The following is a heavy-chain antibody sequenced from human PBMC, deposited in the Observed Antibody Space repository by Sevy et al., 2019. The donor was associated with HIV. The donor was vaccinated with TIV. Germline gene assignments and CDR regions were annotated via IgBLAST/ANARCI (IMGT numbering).Heavy chain of an antibody. CDR3: AREQITGSKPDYFDS. CDR2: TNQEGSEK. V-gene: IGHV3-7*01. CDR1: GSTLGNYW. D-gene: IGHD1-7*01. Sequence: GGSRSPPLPPPGSTLGNYWLSWVGQPPGRGRRSLANTNQEGSEKNNLDSLKGRFIVSRDNAKNSLYLQMNSLRAEDSAVYYCAREQITGSKPDYFDSWGQGTLVTVSS. J-gene: IGHJ4*02.